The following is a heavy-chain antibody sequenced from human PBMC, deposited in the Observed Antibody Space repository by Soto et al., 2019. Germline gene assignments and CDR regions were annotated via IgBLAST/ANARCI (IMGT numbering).Heavy chain of an antibody. CDR2: ISWNSGSI. Sequence: EVQLVESGGGLVQPGRSLNLTCAASGFTFDDYAMHWVRQAPGKGLEWVSGISWNSGSIGYADSVKGRFTISRDNAKNSLYLEMNSLRAEDTALYYCAKDASSRASDYWGQGTLVTVSS. CDR1: GFTFDDYA. V-gene: IGHV3-9*01. CDR3: AKDASSRASDY. J-gene: IGHJ4*02. D-gene: IGHD6-6*01.